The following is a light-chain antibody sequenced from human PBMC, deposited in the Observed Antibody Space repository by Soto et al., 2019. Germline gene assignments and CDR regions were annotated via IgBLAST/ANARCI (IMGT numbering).Light chain of an antibody. CDR1: NIGSKS. J-gene: IGLJ2*01. V-gene: IGLV3-21*02. CDR2: DDT. Sequence: SYELTQPPSVSVAPGQTATITCGGNNIGSKSVHWYQQKPGQAPVLVVYDDTDRPSGLPERLSGSNTDTLTISRVEAGDEADYYRQVWDSSTDHPVVFGGGTKLTVL. CDR3: QVWDSSTDHPVV.